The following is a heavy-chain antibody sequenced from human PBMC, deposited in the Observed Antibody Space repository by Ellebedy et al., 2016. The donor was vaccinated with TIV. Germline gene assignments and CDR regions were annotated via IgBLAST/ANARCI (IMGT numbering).Heavy chain of an antibody. CDR1: GFTFGSFA. Sequence: GESLKISCAASGFTFGSFALHWVRQAPGKGLEWLSVISADGTRTYHADSVKGRFTITRDNSKNTLYLQMTRLRTDDTAVYFCAKGSSSGFNYVWVGFESWGQGALVTVSS. V-gene: IGHV3-23*01. D-gene: IGHD1-26*01. CDR3: AKGSSSGFNYVWVGFES. CDR2: ISADGTRT. J-gene: IGHJ4*02.